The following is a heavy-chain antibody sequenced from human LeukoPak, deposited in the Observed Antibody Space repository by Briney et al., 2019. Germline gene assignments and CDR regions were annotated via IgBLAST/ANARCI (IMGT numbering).Heavy chain of an antibody. CDR3: ASALRISYYFDY. Sequence: SETLSLTCAVSGGSISTTNWLSWVRPPPGQGLEWIGEIYHSGTANYSPSLKSRVTISVDKSKKQVSMKMNSVTAADTAVYYCASALRISYYFDYWGQGTLVTVSS. V-gene: IGHV4-4*02. CDR2: IYHSGTA. D-gene: IGHD2-15*01. CDR1: GGSISTTNW. J-gene: IGHJ4*02.